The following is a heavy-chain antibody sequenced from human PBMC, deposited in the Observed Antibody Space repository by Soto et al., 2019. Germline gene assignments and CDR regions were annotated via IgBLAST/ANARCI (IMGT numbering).Heavy chain of an antibody. D-gene: IGHD1-1*01. Sequence: ASVKVSCTASGYSFSTHAMHWVRQAPGQGLEWMGWINGGNGNTKYSQKFRDRVTITRDTSASTGYMELSSLRSEDTAVYYCARGKGMEENYYYYGMDVWGQGTTVTVSS. V-gene: IGHV1-3*01. J-gene: IGHJ6*02. CDR2: INGGNGNT. CDR3: ARGKGMEENYYYYGMDV. CDR1: GYSFSTHA.